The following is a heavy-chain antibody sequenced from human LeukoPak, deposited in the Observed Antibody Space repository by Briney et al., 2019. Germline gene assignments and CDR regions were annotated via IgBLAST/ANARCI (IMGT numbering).Heavy chain of an antibody. D-gene: IGHD6-19*01. CDR3: ASSDPRVSGWVVRPIDY. CDR2: IYYSGST. Sequence: SETLSLTCTVSGGSISIGGYYWGWIRQHPGKGLEWIGYIYYSGSTYYNPSLKGRVTISVDTSKNQFSLKLSSVTAADTAVYYCASSDPRVSGWVVRPIDYWGQGTLVTVSS. CDR1: GGSISIGGYY. V-gene: IGHV4-31*03. J-gene: IGHJ4*02.